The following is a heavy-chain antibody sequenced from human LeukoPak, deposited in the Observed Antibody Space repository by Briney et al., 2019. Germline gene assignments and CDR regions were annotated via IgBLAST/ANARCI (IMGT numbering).Heavy chain of an antibody. D-gene: IGHD5-12*01. CDR2: INPNSGGT. CDR3: ARGGGYEHTNAFDI. J-gene: IGHJ3*02. Sequence: GASVKVSCKASGYTFSGYSMHWVRQAPGQGLEWMGWINPNSGGTNYAQKFQGRVTMTRDTSISTAYMELSRLRSDDTAVYYCARGGGYEHTNAFDIWGQGTMVTVSS. CDR1: GYTFSGYS. V-gene: IGHV1-2*02.